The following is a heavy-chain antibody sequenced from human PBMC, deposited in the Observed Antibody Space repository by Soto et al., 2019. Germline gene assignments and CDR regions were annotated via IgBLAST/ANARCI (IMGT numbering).Heavy chain of an antibody. CDR1: GGSISSGDYY. Sequence: KPSETLSLTCTASGGSISSGDYYWSWIRQPPGKGLEWIGYIYYSGSTYYNPSLKSRVTISVDTSKNQFSLKLSSVTAADTVLYYCDRGTPGKGGRNWFDHWGQGTLVTVSS. CDR2: IYYSGST. V-gene: IGHV4-30-4*01. D-gene: IGHD1-26*01. CDR3: DRGTPGKGGRNWFDH. J-gene: IGHJ5*02.